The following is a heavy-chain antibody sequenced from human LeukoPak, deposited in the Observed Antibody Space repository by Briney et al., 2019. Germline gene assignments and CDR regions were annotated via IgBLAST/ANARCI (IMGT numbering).Heavy chain of an antibody. CDR1: GGSISSYY. D-gene: IGHD3-22*01. CDR3: ARHFYDSSGYHPWAHELYYYYYGMDV. CDR2: IYYSGST. J-gene: IGHJ6*02. V-gene: IGHV4-59*08. Sequence: SETLSLTCTVSGGSISSYYWSWIRQPPGKGLEWIGYIYYSGSTNYNPSLKSRVTISVDTSKNQFSLKLSSVTAADTAVYYCARHFYDSSGYHPWAHELYYYYYGMDVWGQGTTVTVSS.